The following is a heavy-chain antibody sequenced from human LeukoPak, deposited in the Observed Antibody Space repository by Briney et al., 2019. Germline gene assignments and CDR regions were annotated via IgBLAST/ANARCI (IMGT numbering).Heavy chain of an antibody. J-gene: IGHJ4*02. Sequence: SETLSLTCAVYGGSFSGYYWSWIRQPPGKGLEWIGEINHSGSTNYNPSLKSRVTMSVDTSKNQFFLKLNSVTAADTAVYYCARGRPYSGGYHLDYWGQGTLVTVSA. V-gene: IGHV4-34*01. CDR1: GGSFSGYY. CDR2: INHSGST. D-gene: IGHD1-26*01. CDR3: ARGRPYSGGYHLDY.